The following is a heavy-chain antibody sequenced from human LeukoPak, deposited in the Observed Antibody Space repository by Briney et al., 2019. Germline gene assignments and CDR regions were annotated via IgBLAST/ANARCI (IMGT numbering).Heavy chain of an antibody. CDR1: GFTLSNRW. Sequence: GGSLRLSCAASGFTLSNRWMTWVRQAPGKGLEWVATIKQDGGEKFYVDSVRGRFSISEDRAKNSLYLQMNSLRADDTAVYYCTRDPFDHWGQGTLVTVSS. CDR3: TRDPFDH. CDR2: IKQDGGEK. J-gene: IGHJ5*02. V-gene: IGHV3-7*01.